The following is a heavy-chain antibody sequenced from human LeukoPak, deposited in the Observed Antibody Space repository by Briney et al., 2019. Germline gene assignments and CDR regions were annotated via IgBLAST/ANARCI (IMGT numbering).Heavy chain of an antibody. D-gene: IGHD2-15*01. CDR3: ARCGGGTTCPSYYYFYMDV. CDR2: ISAYNGNT. V-gene: IGHV1-18*01. J-gene: IGHJ6*03. Sequence: ASVKVSCKASGYTFTSYGISWVRQAPGQGLEWMGWISAYNGNTNYAQKLQGRVTMTTDTSTSTAYMELRSLRSDDTAVYYCARCGGGTTCPSYYYFYMDVWGKGTTVTISS. CDR1: GYTFTSYG.